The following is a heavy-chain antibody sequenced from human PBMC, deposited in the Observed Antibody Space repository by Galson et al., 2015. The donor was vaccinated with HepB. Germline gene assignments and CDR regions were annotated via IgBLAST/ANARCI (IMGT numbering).Heavy chain of an antibody. CDR1: GGTFSSYA. J-gene: IGHJ4*02. CDR2: IIPILGIA. Sequence: SVKVSCKASGGTFSSYAISWVRQAPGKGLEWMGRIIPILGIANDAQKFQGRVTITADKSTSTAYMELSSLRSEDTAVYYCERGLGDGSHYFDYWGQGTLVTVSS. CDR3: ERGLGDGSHYFDY. D-gene: IGHD5-24*01. V-gene: IGHV1-69*04.